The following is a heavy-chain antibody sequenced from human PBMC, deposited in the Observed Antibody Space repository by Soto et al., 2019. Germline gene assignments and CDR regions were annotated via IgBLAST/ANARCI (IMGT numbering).Heavy chain of an antibody. V-gene: IGHV4-34*01. J-gene: IGHJ5*02. CDR3: ARSSRGYSRRNWFDP. D-gene: IGHD5-18*01. Sequence: SETLSLTCAVYGGSFSGYYWSWIRQPPGKGLEWIGEINHSGSTNYNPSLKSRVTISVDTSKNQFSLKLSSVTAADTAVYYCARSSRGYSRRNWFDPWGRGTLVTVSS. CDR1: GGSFSGYY. CDR2: INHSGST.